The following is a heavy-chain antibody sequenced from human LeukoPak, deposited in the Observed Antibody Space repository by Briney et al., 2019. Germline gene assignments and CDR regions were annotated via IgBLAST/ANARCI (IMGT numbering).Heavy chain of an antibody. J-gene: IGHJ4*02. CDR1: GFTVSSNY. CDR2: IWYDGSNK. V-gene: IGHV3-33*08. D-gene: IGHD1-26*01. CDR3: ARESTWELFDY. Sequence: PGGSLRLSCAASGFTVSSNYMSWVRQAPGKGLEWVAVIWYDGSNKYYADSVKGRFTISRDNSKNTLYLQMNSLRAEDTAVYYCARESTWELFDYWGQGTLVTVSS.